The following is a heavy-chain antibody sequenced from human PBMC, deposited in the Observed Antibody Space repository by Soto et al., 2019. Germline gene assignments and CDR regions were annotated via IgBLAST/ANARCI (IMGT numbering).Heavy chain of an antibody. V-gene: IGHV4-38-2*01. CDR1: GYSISSGYY. CDR3: ASFTYDYAWGSYRYISY. J-gene: IGHJ4*02. CDR2: IYHSGST. Sequence: SQTLSLTCAVFGYSISSGYYWRWNRQRPGKGLEWIGSIYHSGSTYYNPSLKSRVTISVDTSKNQFSLKLSSVTAADTAGYYCASFTYDYAWGSYRYISYWGQGTLVTVSS. D-gene: IGHD3-16*02.